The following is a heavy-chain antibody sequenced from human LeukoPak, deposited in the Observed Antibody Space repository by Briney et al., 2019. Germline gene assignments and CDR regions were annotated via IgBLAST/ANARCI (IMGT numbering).Heavy chain of an antibody. CDR1: GFTFSNYG. Sequence: GGSLRLSCAASGFTFSNYGMHWVRQAPAKGLEWLAVISYDGSNKQYVDSVKDRFTISRDNSKNTLYLLMNSLRADDTAVYYCARARHYYAPWDYWGQGTLVTVSS. J-gene: IGHJ4*02. V-gene: IGHV3-30*03. CDR2: ISYDGSNK. CDR3: ARARHYYAPWDY. D-gene: IGHD2-2*01.